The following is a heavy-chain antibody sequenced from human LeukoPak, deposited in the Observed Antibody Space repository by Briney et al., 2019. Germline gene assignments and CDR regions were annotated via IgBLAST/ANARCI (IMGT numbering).Heavy chain of an antibody. V-gene: IGHV3-9*01. CDR2: ISWNSGSI. CDR3: ARESMSYCSGTSCYGDYFDY. D-gene: IGHD2-2*01. Sequence: GGSLRLSCAASGFTFDDNAMHWVRQAPGKGLEWVSGISWNSGSIGYADSVKGRFTISRDNAKNSLYLQMNSLRAEDTAIYYCARESMSYCSGTSCYGDYFDYWGQGTLVTVSS. J-gene: IGHJ4*02. CDR1: GFTFDDNA.